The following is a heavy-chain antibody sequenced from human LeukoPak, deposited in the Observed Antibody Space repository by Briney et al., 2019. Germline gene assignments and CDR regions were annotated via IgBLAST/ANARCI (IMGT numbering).Heavy chain of an antibody. CDR3: ARRRHSTRRDTNWFAP. J-gene: IGHJ5*02. CDR2: IYPGDSDT. D-gene: IGHD6-13*01. CDR1: GYSFTSYW. V-gene: IGHV5-51*01. Sequence: GESLKISCKGSGYSFTSYWIGWVRQMPGKGLEWMGIIYPGDSDTRYSPSFQGQVTISADKSISTAYLQWSSLKASDTAMYCCARRRHSTRRDTNWFAPWGQGTRVTVSS.